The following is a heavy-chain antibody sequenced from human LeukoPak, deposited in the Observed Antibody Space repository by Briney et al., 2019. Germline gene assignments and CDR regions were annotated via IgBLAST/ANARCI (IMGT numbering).Heavy chain of an antibody. CDR2: IRYDGTKT. CDR3: AKDKNWNVCDY. J-gene: IGHJ4*02. CDR1: TFTFSDYG. D-gene: IGHD1-1*01. Sequence: GGSLRLSCIGSTFTFSDYGMHWVRQAPGKGLEWVAFIRYDGTKTYYADSVKGRFTISRDNANNFLYLQMNSLRAEDTAVYYCAKDKNWNVCDYWGRGTLVTVSS. V-gene: IGHV3-30*02.